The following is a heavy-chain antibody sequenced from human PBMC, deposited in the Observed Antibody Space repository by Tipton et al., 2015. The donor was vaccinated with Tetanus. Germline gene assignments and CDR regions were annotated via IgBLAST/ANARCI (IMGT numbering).Heavy chain of an antibody. CDR2: IFPGASSV. CDR3: ARHPRGNAGNPLYYFDH. CDR1: GYNFATFR. J-gene: IGHJ4*02. V-gene: IGHV5-51*01. Sequence: AQLVQSGAEVKKPGESLNISCKASGYNFATFRIGWVRQKPGKGLEWMGIIFPGASSVRYSPSFQGQVTISADKSINTAYLQWNSLKASDTAMYYCARHPRGNAGNPLYYFDHWARGTQVTVSS. D-gene: IGHD4-23*01.